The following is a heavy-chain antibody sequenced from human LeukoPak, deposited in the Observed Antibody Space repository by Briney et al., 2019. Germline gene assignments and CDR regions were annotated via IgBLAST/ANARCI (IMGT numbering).Heavy chain of an antibody. J-gene: IGHJ6*02. CDR3: ARYYGDYPGYYGMDV. CDR2: INPSGGST. Sequence: ASVKVSCKASGYTFTSYYMHWVRQAPGQGLEWMGIINPSGGSTSYAQKFQGRVTMTRDTSTSTAYMELRSLRSDDTAVYYCARYYGDYPGYYGMDVWGQGTTVTVSS. CDR1: GYTFTSYY. V-gene: IGHV1-46*01. D-gene: IGHD4-17*01.